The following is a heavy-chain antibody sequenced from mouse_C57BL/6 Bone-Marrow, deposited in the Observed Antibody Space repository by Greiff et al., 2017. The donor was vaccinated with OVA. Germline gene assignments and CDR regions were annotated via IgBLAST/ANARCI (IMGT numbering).Heavy chain of an antibody. CDR1: GFTFSDYG. Sequence: EVMLVESGGGLVQPGGSLKLSCAASGFTFSDYGMAWVRQAPRKGPEWVAFISNLAYSIYYADTVTGRFTISRENAKNTLYLEMSSLRSEDTAMYYCARHGITTVVAQEYFDVWGTGTTVTVSS. CDR3: ARHGITTVVAQEYFDV. D-gene: IGHD1-1*01. V-gene: IGHV5-15*01. J-gene: IGHJ1*03. CDR2: ISNLAYSI.